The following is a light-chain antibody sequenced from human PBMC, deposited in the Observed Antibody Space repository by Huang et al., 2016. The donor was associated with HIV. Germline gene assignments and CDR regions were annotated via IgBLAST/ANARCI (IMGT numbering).Light chain of an antibody. CDR1: QRVHSY. V-gene: IGKV3-11*01. Sequence: EIVLTQSPATLSLSPGERATLSCRASQRVHSYLAWYQPKPGQAPRLLIYDASHRATGIPARFSGSGSGTDFTLTISNLQSEDFAVYYCQQRSAWPLTFGGGTKVEI. CDR2: DAS. CDR3: QQRSAWPLT. J-gene: IGKJ4*01.